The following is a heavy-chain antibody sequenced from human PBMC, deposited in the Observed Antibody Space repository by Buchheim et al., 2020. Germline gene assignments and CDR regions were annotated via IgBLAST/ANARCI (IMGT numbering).Heavy chain of an antibody. CDR2: ISGSGSRT. J-gene: IGHJ6*02. CDR1: GFTFSRYA. CDR3: AKDRCYYGSGSGYGMDV. Sequence: EVQLLESGGGLVQPGGSLRLSCAASGFTFSRYAMSWVRQAPGKGLEWVSAISGSGSRTYYADSVKGRFTISRDNSKNTLYLQMNSLRAEDTAVDYCAKDRCYYGSGSGYGMDVWGQGTT. V-gene: IGHV3-23*01. D-gene: IGHD3-10*01.